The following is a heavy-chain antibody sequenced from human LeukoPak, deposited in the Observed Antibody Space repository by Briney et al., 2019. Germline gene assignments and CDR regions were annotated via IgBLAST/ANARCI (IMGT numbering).Heavy chain of an antibody. CDR2: ISGDGGST. CDR1: GFTFDDYA. Sequence: PGGSLRLSCAASGFTFDDYAMHWVRQAPGKGLEWVSLISGDGGSTYSANSVKGRFTISRDNSKNSLYLQMNSLRAEDTALYYCAKDIDSSWYAEYFQHWGQGTLATVSS. CDR3: AKDIDSSWYAEYFQH. J-gene: IGHJ1*01. V-gene: IGHV3-43*02. D-gene: IGHD6-13*01.